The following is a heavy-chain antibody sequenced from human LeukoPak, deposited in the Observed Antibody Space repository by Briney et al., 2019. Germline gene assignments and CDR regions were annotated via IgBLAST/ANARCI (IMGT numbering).Heavy chain of an antibody. D-gene: IGHD3-16*02. V-gene: IGHV3-23*01. J-gene: IGHJ4*02. CDR1: GFTFSSYA. Sequence: GGSLRLSCAASGFTFSSYAMSWVRQAPGKGLEWVSAISGSGGSTYYADSVKGRFTISRDNSKNTLYLQMNSRRAEDTAVYYCARRTITFGGVIGSFDYWGQGTLVTVSS. CDR2: ISGSGGST. CDR3: ARRTITFGGVIGSFDY.